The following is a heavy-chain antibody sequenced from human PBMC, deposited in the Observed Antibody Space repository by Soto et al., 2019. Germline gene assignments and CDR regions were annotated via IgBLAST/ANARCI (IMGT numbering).Heavy chain of an antibody. Sequence: KPSETLSLTCSVSSDSMNSGGYYWSWIRQHPGKGLEWIGYIYSNGDTYYNPSLKSRVTISVDTSKNQFPLNLTSVTAADTAVYYCARRGGSSSGYYYYAMDVWGQGTTVTVSS. J-gene: IGHJ6*02. V-gene: IGHV4-31*03. D-gene: IGHD6-6*01. CDR1: SDSMNSGGYY. CDR3: ARRGGSSSGYYYYAMDV. CDR2: IYSNGDT.